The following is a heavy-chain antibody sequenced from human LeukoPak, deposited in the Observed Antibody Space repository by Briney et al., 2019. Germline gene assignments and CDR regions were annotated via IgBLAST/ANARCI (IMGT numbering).Heavy chain of an antibody. CDR2: IYHSGNT. J-gene: IGHJ4*02. V-gene: IGHV4-34*01. Sequence: SETLSLTCAVYGGSFSGYYWSWIRQPPGKGLEWIGEIYHSGNTNYNPSLKSRVTISVDTSKNQFSLKLSSVTAADTAVYYCARRRLWTTVVSYWGQGTLVTVSS. CDR3: ARRRLWTTVVSY. D-gene: IGHD4-23*01. CDR1: GGSFSGYY.